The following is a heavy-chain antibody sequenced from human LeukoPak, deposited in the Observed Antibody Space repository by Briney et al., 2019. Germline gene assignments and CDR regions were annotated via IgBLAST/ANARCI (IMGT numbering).Heavy chain of an antibody. CDR3: ARGPWGGSGFDY. CDR1: GSTFSSYW. J-gene: IGHJ4*02. D-gene: IGHD3-10*01. Sequence: GGSLRLSCAASGSTFSSYWMHWVRQAPGKGPVWVSRINSDGSSTSYADSVKGRFTISRDNAKNTLYLQMNSLRAEDTAVYYCARGPWGGSGFDYWGQGTLVTVSS. V-gene: IGHV3-74*01. CDR2: INSDGSST.